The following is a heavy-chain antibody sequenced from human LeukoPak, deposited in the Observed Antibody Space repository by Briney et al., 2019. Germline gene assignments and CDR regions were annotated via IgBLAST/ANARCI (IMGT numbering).Heavy chain of an antibody. Sequence: PGGSLRLPCAASGFTFSDYYMSWIRQAPGKGLEWVSYISSSSSYTNYADSVKGRFTISRDNAKNSLYLQMNSLRAEDTAVYYCARPAVGRAAAGNRDYYFDYWGQGTLVTVSS. J-gene: IGHJ4*02. CDR2: ISSSSSYT. CDR3: ARPAVGRAAAGNRDYYFDY. V-gene: IGHV3-11*03. CDR1: GFTFSDYY. D-gene: IGHD6-13*01.